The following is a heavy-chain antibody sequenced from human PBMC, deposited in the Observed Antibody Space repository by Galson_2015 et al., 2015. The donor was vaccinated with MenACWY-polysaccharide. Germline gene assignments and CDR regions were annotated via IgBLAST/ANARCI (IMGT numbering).Heavy chain of an antibody. V-gene: IGHV4-59*01. D-gene: IGHD5-18*01. Sequence: SETLSLTCLVSGAAISSNYWTWIRQPPGKGLEWIGNIYYSETTNHNPSLKSRVSISVDTSKNQFSLKLTSVTAADTAVYYCARVDTAMVNDYYYYAMDVWGQGATVTVSS. CDR2: IYYSETT. J-gene: IGHJ6*02. CDR3: ARVDTAMVNDYYYYAMDV. CDR1: GAAISSNY.